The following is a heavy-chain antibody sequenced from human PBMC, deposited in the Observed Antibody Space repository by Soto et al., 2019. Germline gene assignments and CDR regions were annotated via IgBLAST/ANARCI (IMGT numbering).Heavy chain of an antibody. CDR1: GFSLSTSGVG. CDR3: IQSRCGGDCLQSYASHYYYGMDV. J-gene: IGHJ6*02. CDR2: IYWDDDK. V-gene: IGHV2-5*02. Sequence: QITLNESGPTLVKPTQTLTLTCTFSGFSLSTSGVGVGWIRQPPGKALEWLALIYWDDDKRYSPSLRSRLTISKDTSKNPVVLTMTNMDPVDTATYYCIQSRCGGDCLQSYASHYYYGMDVWGQGTTVTVSS. D-gene: IGHD2-21*02.